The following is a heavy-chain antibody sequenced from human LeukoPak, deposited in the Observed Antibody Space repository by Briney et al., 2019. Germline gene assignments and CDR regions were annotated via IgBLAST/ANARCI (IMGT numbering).Heavy chain of an antibody. Sequence: GGSLRLSCVASGFTFSDYYMNWIRQAPGKGLEWVSYISSSGSAIYYADSVEGRFTISRDNAKNSLYLQMNSLRAEDTAVYYCARFVAHNRLDYWGQGTLVTVSS. V-gene: IGHV3-11*01. CDR1: GFTFSDYY. CDR2: ISSSGSAI. D-gene: IGHD1-14*01. CDR3: ARFVAHNRLDY. J-gene: IGHJ4*02.